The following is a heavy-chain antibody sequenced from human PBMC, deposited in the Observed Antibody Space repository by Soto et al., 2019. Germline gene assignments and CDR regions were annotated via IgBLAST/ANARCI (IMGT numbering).Heavy chain of an antibody. CDR3: AKSFCSSSSCFFVWVDP. J-gene: IGHJ5*02. Sequence: GGSLRLSCAASGFTFSSYAMSWVRQAPGKGLECISLISGTGVPTLYAESVKGRFSVSRDNSKNTLFLEMNNLRVDDTAIYYCAKSFCSSSSCFFVWVDPWGPGTLVTVSS. CDR2: ISGTGVPT. D-gene: IGHD2-2*01. V-gene: IGHV3-23*01. CDR1: GFTFSSYA.